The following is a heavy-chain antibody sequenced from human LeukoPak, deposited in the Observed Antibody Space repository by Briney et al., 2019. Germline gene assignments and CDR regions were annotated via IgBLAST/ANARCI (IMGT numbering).Heavy chain of an antibody. Sequence: KPSETLSLTCTVSGGSISGYFWSWIRQPAGKGLECIGRMYSSGSTNCNPSLKSRVTMSVDTSNNEFSLKLNSVTAADTAVYYCARTYDSPGYYSPDYYYMDVWGKGTTVTISS. CDR2: MYSSGST. CDR1: GGSISGYF. V-gene: IGHV4-4*07. D-gene: IGHD3-22*01. J-gene: IGHJ6*03. CDR3: ARTYDSPGYYSPDYYYMDV.